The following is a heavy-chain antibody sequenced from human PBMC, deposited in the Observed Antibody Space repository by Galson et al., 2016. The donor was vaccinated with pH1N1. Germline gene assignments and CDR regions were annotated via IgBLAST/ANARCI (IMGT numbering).Heavy chain of an antibody. CDR2: ISDTGDYT. CDR3: VRAGYYFDSSGHYPGHFDY. J-gene: IGHJ4*02. D-gene: IGHD3-22*01. Sequence: SLRLSCAASGFSFSDYYMSWVRQSPGEGLEWIAYISDTGDYTKYADSVKGRFTTSRDNVKNLLFLHMNRLRVEDTAVYYCVRAGYYFDSSGHYPGHFDYWGQGTLGSVSP. CDR1: GFSFSDYY. V-gene: IGHV3-11*05.